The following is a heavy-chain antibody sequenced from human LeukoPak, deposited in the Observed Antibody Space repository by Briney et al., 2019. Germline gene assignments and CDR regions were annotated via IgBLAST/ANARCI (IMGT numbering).Heavy chain of an antibody. CDR3: AAMYYDFWSGPD. Sequence: GGSLRLSCAASGFTFSNAWMSWVRQAPGKGLEWVGRIKSKTDGGTTDYAAPVKGRFTISRDDSKNTLYLQMNSLKTEDTAVYYCAAMYYDFWSGPDWGQGTMVTVSS. CDR1: GFTFSNAW. D-gene: IGHD3-3*01. CDR2: IKSKTDGGTT. V-gene: IGHV3-15*01. J-gene: IGHJ3*01.